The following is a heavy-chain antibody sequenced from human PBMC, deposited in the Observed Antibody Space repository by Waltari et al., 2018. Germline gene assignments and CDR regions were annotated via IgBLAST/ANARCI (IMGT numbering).Heavy chain of an antibody. D-gene: IGHD5-12*01. CDR3: ARVAGDGYSYYYYGMDV. J-gene: IGHJ6*02. V-gene: IGHV3-53*01. CDR1: GFTVSSNY. CDR2: SYSGCST. Sequence: EVQLVESGGGLIQPGGSLRLSCAASGFTVSSNYMSWVRQAPGKGLEWVSLSYSGCSTYYADAVKGRFTISRDNSKNTLYLQMNSLRAEDTAVYYCARVAGDGYSYYYYGMDVWGQGTTVTVSS.